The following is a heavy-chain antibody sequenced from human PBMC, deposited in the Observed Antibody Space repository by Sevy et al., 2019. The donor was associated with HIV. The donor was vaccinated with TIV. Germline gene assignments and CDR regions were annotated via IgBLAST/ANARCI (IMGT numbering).Heavy chain of an antibody. Sequence: GGSLRLSCAASGFTFRNYWMHWVRQAPGKGLVSVSYIHTDGRSSCYADYVKGRFTISRDNAQNTLSLQMNSLRAEDTAVYYCARAGIGDFWSGYYGIDHWGQGPLVTVSS. CDR1: GFTFRNYW. J-gene: IGHJ1*01. CDR2: IHTDGRSS. CDR3: ARAGIGDFWSGYYGIDH. V-gene: IGHV3-74*01. D-gene: IGHD3-3*01.